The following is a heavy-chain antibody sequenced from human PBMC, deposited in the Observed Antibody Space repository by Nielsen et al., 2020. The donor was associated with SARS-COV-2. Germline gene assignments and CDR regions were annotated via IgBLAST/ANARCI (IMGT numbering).Heavy chain of an antibody. V-gene: IGHV3-15*01. CDR2: IKSKTDGGTT. J-gene: IGHJ6*02. CDR1: GFTFSNAL. CDR3: TTDEVGIAAAGTPYGMDV. Sequence: GGSLCLSCAASGFTFSNALMSWFRQAPGKGLEWVVGIKSKTDGGTTDYAAPVKGRFTISRDDSKNTLYLQMNSLKTEDTAVYYCTTDEVGIAAAGTPYGMDVWGQGTTVTVSS. D-gene: IGHD6-13*01.